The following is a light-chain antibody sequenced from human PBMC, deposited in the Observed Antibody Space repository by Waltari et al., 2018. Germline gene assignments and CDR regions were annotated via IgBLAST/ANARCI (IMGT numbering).Light chain of an antibody. CDR3: QSYDSSLSAHVV. CDR1: RSNIGAGYA. V-gene: IGLV1-40*01. J-gene: IGLJ2*01. CDR2: DNN. Sequence: QSVLTQPPSVSGAPGQRVTISCTGSRSNIGAGYAVQWSQQLPGTAPKLLIFDNNNRPSGVPDRFSGSKSGTSASLAITGLQAEDEADYYCQSYDSSLSAHVVFGGGTKLTVL.